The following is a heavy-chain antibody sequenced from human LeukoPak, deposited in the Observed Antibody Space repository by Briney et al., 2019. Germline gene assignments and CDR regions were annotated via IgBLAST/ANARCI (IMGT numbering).Heavy chain of an antibody. CDR1: GGSFSGYY. CDR2: INHSGST. CDR3: AMSRRVAGTDY. J-gene: IGHJ4*02. Sequence: NPSETLSLTCAVYGGSFSGYYWSWIRQPPGKGLEWIGEINHSGSTNYNPSLKSRVTISVDTSKNQFSLKLSSVTAADTAVYYCAMSRRVAGTDYWGQGTLVTVSS. D-gene: IGHD6-19*01. V-gene: IGHV4-34*01.